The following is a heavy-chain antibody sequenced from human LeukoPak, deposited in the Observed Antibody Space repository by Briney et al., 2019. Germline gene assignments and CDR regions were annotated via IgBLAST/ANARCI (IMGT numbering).Heavy chain of an antibody. J-gene: IGHJ4*02. CDR3: SRESGAFCPFGY. CDR2: ISLSGQT. V-gene: IGHV4/OR15-8*02. D-gene: IGHD1-26*01. CDR1: GGSIRSTNW. Sequence: SETLSLTCGLSGGSIRSTNWWSWVRQPPGQGLEWIGEISLSGQTNFNPSLNGRVTMSLDESRNQLSLKLTSVTAADTAIYYCSRESGAFCPFGYWGQGTLVIVPP.